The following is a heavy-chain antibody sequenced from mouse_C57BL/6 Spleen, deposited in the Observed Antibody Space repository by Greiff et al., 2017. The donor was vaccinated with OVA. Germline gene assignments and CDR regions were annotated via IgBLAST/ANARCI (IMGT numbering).Heavy chain of an antibody. CDR3: AREDYSSSPFAY. Sequence: VQLQQSGAELVKPGASVKISCKASGYAFSSYWMNWVKQRPGKGLEWIGQIYPGDGDTNYNGKFKGKATLTADKSSSTAYMQLSSLTSEDTAVYFCAREDYSSSPFAYWGQGTLVTVSA. CDR2: IYPGDGDT. J-gene: IGHJ3*01. D-gene: IGHD1-1*01. CDR1: GYAFSSYW. V-gene: IGHV1-80*01.